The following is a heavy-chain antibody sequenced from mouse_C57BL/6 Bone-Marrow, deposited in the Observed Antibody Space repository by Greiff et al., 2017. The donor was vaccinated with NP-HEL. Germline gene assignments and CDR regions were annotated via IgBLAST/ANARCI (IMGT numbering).Heavy chain of an antibody. CDR1: GYTFTSYW. CDR3: ASPYYYGNYFNY. D-gene: IGHD1-1*01. Sequence: VQLQQPGAELVKPGASVKMSCKASGYTFTSYWIPWVKQRPGQGLEWIGDIYPGSGSTNYNEKFKSKATLTVDTSSSTAYMQLSSLTSEDSAVYYGASPYYYGNYFNYGGQGTTLTVSS. V-gene: IGHV1-55*01. CDR2: IYPGSGST. J-gene: IGHJ2*01.